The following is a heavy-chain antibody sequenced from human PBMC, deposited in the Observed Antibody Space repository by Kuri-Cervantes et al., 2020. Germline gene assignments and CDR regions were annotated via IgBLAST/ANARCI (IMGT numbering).Heavy chain of an antibody. Sequence: ASVKVSCKASGYTFTSYDINWVRQATGQGLEWMGWMNPNSGNTGYAQKFQGRVTMTRNTSISTAYVELSSLRSEDTAVYYCARDSSSWYIIGYFQHWGQGTLVTVSS. CDR2: MNPNSGNT. V-gene: IGHV1-8*01. D-gene: IGHD6-13*01. J-gene: IGHJ1*01. CDR3: ARDSSSWYIIGYFQH. CDR1: GYTFTSYD.